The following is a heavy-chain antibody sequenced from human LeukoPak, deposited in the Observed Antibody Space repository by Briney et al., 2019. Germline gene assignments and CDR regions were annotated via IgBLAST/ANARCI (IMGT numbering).Heavy chain of an antibody. CDR2: VKSKTHGGTT. V-gene: IGHV3-15*01. CDR1: GFTFSTYW. CDR3: TTERPYFDN. J-gene: IGHJ4*02. Sequence: GGSLRPSCAASGFTFSTYWMTWVRQAPGKGLEWVGRVKSKTHGGTTAYAAPVKGRFTISRDDSKTTVYLQMNSLKSEDAALYYCTTERPYFDNWGQGTLVTVSS.